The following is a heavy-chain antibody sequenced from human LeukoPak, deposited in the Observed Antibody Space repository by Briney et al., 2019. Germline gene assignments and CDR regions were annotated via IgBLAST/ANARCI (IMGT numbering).Heavy chain of an antibody. CDR2: ISAYNGNT. CDR1: GYTFTSYG. Sequence: ASVKVSCKASGYTFTSYGISWVREPPGQGIEWMGWISAYNGNTNYAQKLQGRVTMTTDTSTSTAYMELRSLRSDDTAVYYCARDSLPSAATDYWGQGTLVTVSP. J-gene: IGHJ4*02. V-gene: IGHV1-18*01. CDR3: ARDSLPSAATDY. D-gene: IGHD2-15*01.